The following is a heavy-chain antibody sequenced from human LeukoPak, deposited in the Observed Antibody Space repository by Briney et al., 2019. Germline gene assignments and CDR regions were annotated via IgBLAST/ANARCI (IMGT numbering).Heavy chain of an antibody. CDR3: AKVPAAAGKGVLDY. CDR2: ISGSGGST. J-gene: IGHJ4*02. D-gene: IGHD6-13*01. Sequence: PGGSLRLSCAASGFTFSSYAMSWVRQAPGKGLEWVSAISGSGGSTYYADSVKGRFTISRDNSKNTLYLQMNSLRAEDTAVYYRAKVPAAAGKGVLDYWGQGTLVTVSS. V-gene: IGHV3-23*01. CDR1: GFTFSSYA.